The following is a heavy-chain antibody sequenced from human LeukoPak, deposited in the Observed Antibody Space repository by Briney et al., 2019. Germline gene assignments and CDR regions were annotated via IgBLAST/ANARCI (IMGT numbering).Heavy chain of an antibody. CDR1: GFTFTTYW. V-gene: IGHV3-30*02. D-gene: IGHD3-22*01. J-gene: IGHJ3*02. CDR2: IRYDGSNK. CDR3: AKRFEYYYDSSGYPPDAFDI. Sequence: GGSLRLSCAASGFTFTTYWLGWVRQLPGKGLEWVAFIRYDGSNKYYADSVKGRFTISRDNSKNTLYLQMNSLRAEDTAVYYCAKRFEYYYDSSGYPPDAFDIWGQGTMVTVSS.